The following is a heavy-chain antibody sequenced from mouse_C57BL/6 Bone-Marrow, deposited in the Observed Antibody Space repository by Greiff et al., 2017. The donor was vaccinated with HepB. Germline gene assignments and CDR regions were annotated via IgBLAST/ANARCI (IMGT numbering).Heavy chain of an antibody. J-gene: IGHJ1*03. Sequence: ESGPGLVKPSQSLSLTCSVTGYSITSGYYWNWIRQFPGNKLEWMGYISYDGSKNYNPSLKNRISITRDTSKNQFFLKLNSVTTEDTATYYCARGGPGWYFDVWGTGTTVTVSS. CDR2: ISYDGSK. CDR3: ARGGPGWYFDV. V-gene: IGHV3-6*01. CDR1: GYSITSGYY.